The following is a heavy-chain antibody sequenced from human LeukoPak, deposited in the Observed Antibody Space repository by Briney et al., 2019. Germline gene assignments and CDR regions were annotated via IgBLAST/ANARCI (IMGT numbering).Heavy chain of an antibody. Sequence: PGGSLRLSCAASGFTFSAYGIHWVRQAPGKGLEWVAVISYDGDNKYYADSVKGRFTISRDNFKNTLDLQMSSLRPEDTAVYYCARYRHLGYWGQGTLVTVSS. V-gene: IGHV3-30*03. J-gene: IGHJ4*02. CDR2: ISYDGDNK. CDR3: ARYRHLGY. CDR1: GFTFSAYG.